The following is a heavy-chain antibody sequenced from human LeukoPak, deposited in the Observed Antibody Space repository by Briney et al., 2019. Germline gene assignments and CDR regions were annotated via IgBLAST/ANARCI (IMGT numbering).Heavy chain of an antibody. V-gene: IGHV1-69*13. D-gene: IGHD5-24*01. CDR2: IIPIFGTA. J-gene: IGHJ4*02. CDR1: GGTFSSYA. Sequence: ASVKVSCKASGGTFSSYAISWVRQAPGQGLEWMGGIIPIFGTANYAQKFQGRVTITADESTSTAYMELSSLRSEDTAVYYCARDRGDGSPFDYRGQGTLVTVSS. CDR3: ARDRGDGSPFDY.